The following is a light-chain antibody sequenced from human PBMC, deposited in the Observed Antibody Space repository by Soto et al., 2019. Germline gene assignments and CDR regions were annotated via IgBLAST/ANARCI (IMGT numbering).Light chain of an antibody. CDR2: EDS. Sequence: QSALTQPASVSGSPGQSITISCTGTSSDVGSYNRVSWYQQHPAKAPKLIIYEDSERPSGVSNRFSGSKSGNTASLTISGLQAEDEADYYCCSYAGSSNWVFGGGTQLTVL. V-gene: IGLV2-23*01. CDR1: SSDVGSYNR. J-gene: IGLJ7*01. CDR3: CSYAGSSNWV.